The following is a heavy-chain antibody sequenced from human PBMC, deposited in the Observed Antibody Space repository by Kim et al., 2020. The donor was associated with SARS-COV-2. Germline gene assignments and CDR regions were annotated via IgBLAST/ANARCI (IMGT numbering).Heavy chain of an antibody. CDR1: GFTFRSYS. V-gene: IGHV3-21*04. D-gene: IGHD5-12*01. J-gene: IGHJ5*02. CDR2: ISSSSDYI. Sequence: GGSLRLSCAASGFTFRSYSMNWVRQAPGKGLEWVSSISSSSDYIYYAESVKGRFTISRDNAKNSLYLQMNSLRAEDTAVYYCAREESGYDFQNWFDPWGQGTLVTVSS. CDR3: AREESGYDFQNWFDP.